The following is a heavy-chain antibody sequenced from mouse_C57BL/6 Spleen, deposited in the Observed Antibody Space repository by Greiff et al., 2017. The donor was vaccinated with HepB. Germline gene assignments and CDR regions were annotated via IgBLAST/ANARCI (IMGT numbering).Heavy chain of an antibody. V-gene: IGHV1-4*01. CDR1: GYTFTSYT. Sequence: VQLQESGAELARPGASVKMSCKASGYTFTSYTMHWVKQRPGQGLEWIGYINPSSGYTKYNQKFKDKATLTADKSSSPAYMQLRSLTSEASAVYYCAREGIYYGKGYFDVWGTGTTVTVSS. CDR3: AREGIYYGKGYFDV. J-gene: IGHJ1*03. D-gene: IGHD2-1*01. CDR2: INPSSGYT.